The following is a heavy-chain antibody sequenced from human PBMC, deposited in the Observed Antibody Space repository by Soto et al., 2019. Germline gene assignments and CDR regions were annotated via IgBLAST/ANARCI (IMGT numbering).Heavy chain of an antibody. V-gene: IGHV4-34*01. J-gene: IGHJ6*02. CDR1: GGSFSGYY. D-gene: IGHD3-10*01. CDR3: ARDYYGSGSYLRYYYYGMDV. CDR2: INHSGRT. Sequence: SETLSLTCAVYGGSFSGYYWRWSRQPPGKGLEWIGEINHSGRTNYNPSLKSRVTISVDTSKNQFSLKLSSVTAADRAVYYCARDYYGSGSYLRYYYYGMDVWGQGTTVT.